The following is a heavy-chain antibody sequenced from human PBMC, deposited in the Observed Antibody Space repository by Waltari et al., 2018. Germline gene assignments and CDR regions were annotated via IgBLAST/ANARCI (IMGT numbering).Heavy chain of an antibody. D-gene: IGHD3-10*01. CDR2: IRYDGSNK. J-gene: IGHJ4*02. CDR3: AKIGEGAGQTDY. CDR1: GFTFSSYG. V-gene: IGHV3-30*02. Sequence: QVQLVESGGGVVQPGGSLRLSCAASGFTFSSYGMHWVLQAPGKGLEWVAFIRYDGSNKYYADSVKGRFTISRDNSKNTLYLQMNSLRAEDTAVYYCAKIGEGAGQTDYWGQGTLVTVSS.